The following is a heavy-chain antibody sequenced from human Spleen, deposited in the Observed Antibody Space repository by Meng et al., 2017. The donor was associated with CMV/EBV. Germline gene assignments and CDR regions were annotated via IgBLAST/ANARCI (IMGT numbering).Heavy chain of an antibody. V-gene: IGHV4-39*01. CDR2: IYYSGST. J-gene: IGHJ4*02. Sequence: QPQRRESGPGLVKPSEPLSLTCTVSGGSIGSSRHYWGWIRQPPGKGLEWIGSIYYSGSTYYNPSLRSRVTMSLDTSKNQFSLKLSSVTATDTAVYYCARHDGGYGDYFDHWGQGTLVTVSS. D-gene: IGHD5-12*01. CDR3: ARHDGGYGDYFDH. CDR1: GGSIGSSRHY.